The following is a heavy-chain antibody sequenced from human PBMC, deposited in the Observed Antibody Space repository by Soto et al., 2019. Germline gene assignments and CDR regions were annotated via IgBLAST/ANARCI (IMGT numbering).Heavy chain of an antibody. CDR3: AVFSYYYDSSGYYSNWFDP. J-gene: IGHJ5*02. D-gene: IGHD3-22*01. CDR1: GYTFTSYD. V-gene: IGHV1-8*01. Sequence: ASVKVSCKASGYTFTSYDINWVRQATGQGLEWMGWMNPNSGNTGYAQKFQGRVTMTRNTSISTAYMELSSLRSEDTAVYYCAVFSYYYDSSGYYSNWFDPWGQGTLVTVSS. CDR2: MNPNSGNT.